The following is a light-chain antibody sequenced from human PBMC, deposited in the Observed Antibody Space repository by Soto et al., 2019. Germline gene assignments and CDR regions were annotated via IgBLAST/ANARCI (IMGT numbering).Light chain of an antibody. V-gene: IGLV1-44*01. CDR1: SSNIGSNS. CDR3: AAWDDSVNGVV. J-gene: IGLJ2*01. CDR2: SSN. Sequence: QSVLTQPPSASGTPGQRVTISCSGSSSNIGSNSVNWYQQLPGTAPKLLMYSSNQRPSGVPDRFSGSKSGTSASLAISGVQSEDEADYYCAAWDDSVNGVVFGGGTQVTVL.